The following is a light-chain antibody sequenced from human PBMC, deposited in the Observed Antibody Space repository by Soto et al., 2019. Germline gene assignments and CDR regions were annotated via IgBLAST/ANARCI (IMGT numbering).Light chain of an antibody. CDR3: QQYGVSPRT. J-gene: IGKJ1*01. Sequence: EILLRQSPVTLSLTPGEGATLSCRASQSVTGSYLAWYQQKPGRTPRLLIYGASYRATGIPDRFSGSGSGTEFTLTINSLEPEDFAVYYCQQYGVSPRTFGQGTKVDIK. CDR2: GAS. CDR1: QSVTGSY. V-gene: IGKV3-20*01.